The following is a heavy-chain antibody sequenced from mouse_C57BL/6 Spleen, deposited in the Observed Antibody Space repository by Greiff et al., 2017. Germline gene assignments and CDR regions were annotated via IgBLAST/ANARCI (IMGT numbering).Heavy chain of an antibody. CDR3: APYYDYDGAMDY. D-gene: IGHD2-4*01. J-gene: IGHJ4*01. CDR1: GFTFSDYG. Sequence: EVMLVESGGGLVKPGGSLKLSCAASGFTFSDYGMHWVRQAPEKGLEWVAYISSGSSTIYYADTVKGRFTITRDNAKNTLFLQMTSLRSEDTAMYYCAPYYDYDGAMDYWGQGTSVTVSS. V-gene: IGHV5-17*01. CDR2: ISSGSSTI.